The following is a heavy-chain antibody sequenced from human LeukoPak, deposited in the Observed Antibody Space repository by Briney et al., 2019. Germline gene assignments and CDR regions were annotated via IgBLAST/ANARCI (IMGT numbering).Heavy chain of an antibody. CDR1: GFTFSSYG. CDR3: ARTRGGYSGYDLDY. Sequence: PGGSLRLSCAASGFTFSSYGMHWVRQAPGKGLEWVAVIWYDGSNKYYADSVKGRFTISRDNSKNTLYLQMNSLRAEDRAVYYCARTRGGYSGYDLDYWAQGTPVTVSS. CDR2: IWYDGSNK. J-gene: IGHJ4*02. V-gene: IGHV3-33*01. D-gene: IGHD5-12*01.